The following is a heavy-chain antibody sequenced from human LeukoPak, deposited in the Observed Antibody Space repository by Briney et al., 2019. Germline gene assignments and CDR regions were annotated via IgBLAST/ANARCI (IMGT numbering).Heavy chain of an antibody. V-gene: IGHV6-1*01. CDR3: ARDMFGFYFDY. D-gene: IGHD3-10*02. J-gene: IGHJ4*02. CDR1: GDSVSSNSAA. CDR2: TYYRSKWYN. Sequence: SQTLSLTCAISGDSVSSNSAAWPWIRQSPSRGLEWPGRTYYRSKWYNEYAVSVKSRITINPDTSKNHFSLQLSSVTPEDTAVYYCARDMFGFYFDYWGQGALVTVSS.